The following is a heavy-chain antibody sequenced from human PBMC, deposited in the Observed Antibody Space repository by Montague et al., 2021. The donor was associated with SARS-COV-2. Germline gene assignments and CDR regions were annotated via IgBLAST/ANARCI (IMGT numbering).Heavy chain of an antibody. CDR2: VNNNGAT. CDR1: GGSLSDYS. J-gene: IGHJ6*03. V-gene: IGHV4-34*01. D-gene: IGHD3-10*01. Sequence: SETLSLTCAVHGGSLSDYSWIWVRQSPGKGLEWIGEVNNNGATKYTTSLKSRVAISIDTSKNQFSLKLTSVTAPDTAVYYCARLRDGVVPSPILGVGPYYSYYYMDVWGRGTTVTVSS. CDR3: ARLRDGVVPSPILGVGPYYSYYYMDV.